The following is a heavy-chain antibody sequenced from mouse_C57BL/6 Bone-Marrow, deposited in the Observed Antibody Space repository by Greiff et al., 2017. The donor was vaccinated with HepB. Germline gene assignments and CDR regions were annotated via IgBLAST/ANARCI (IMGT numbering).Heavy chain of an antibody. CDR1: GYTFTSYW. J-gene: IGHJ3*01. Sequence: QVQLQQPGAELVRPGTSVKLSCKASGYTFTSYWMHWVKQRPGQGLEWIGGIEPADSYTKYNQKFKGKATLTVDTSSSTAYMQLSSLTSEDTAVYYCARSRDYDGRFAYWGQGTLVTVSA. V-gene: IGHV1-59*01. CDR2: IEPADSYT. D-gene: IGHD2-4*01. CDR3: ARSRDYDGRFAY.